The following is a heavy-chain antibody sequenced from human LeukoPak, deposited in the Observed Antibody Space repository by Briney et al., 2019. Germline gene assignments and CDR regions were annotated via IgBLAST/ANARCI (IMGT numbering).Heavy chain of an antibody. CDR1: GFTFSNYW. J-gene: IGHJ4*02. Sequence: GGSLRLSCAASGFTFSNYWMSWVRQAPGKGLEWVASIKEDGSEKYYVDSVKGRFTISRDDAKNSLYLQMNSLRAEDTAMYYCAGFPTGFDYWGQGTLVTVSS. V-gene: IGHV3-7*05. CDR3: AGFPTGFDY. CDR2: IKEDGSEK. D-gene: IGHD4-17*01.